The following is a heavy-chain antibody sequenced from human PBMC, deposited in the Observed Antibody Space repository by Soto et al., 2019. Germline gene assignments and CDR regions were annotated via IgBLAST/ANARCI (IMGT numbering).Heavy chain of an antibody. CDR1: GGAFSSYA. D-gene: IGHD6-13*01. J-gene: IGHJ5*02. V-gene: IGHV1-69*01. CDR2: IIPIFGTA. CDR3: ARDWGQQLVRPAGFDP. Sequence: QVQLVQSGAEVKKPGSSVKVSCKASGGAFSSYAISWVRQAPGQGLEWMGGIIPIFGTANYAQKFQGRVRFTGDDSTSTAYRELGSLRSEDTAVYYCARDWGQQLVRPAGFDPWGQGTLVTFSS.